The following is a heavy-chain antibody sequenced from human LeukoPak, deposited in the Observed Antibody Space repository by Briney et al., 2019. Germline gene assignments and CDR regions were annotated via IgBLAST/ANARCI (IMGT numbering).Heavy chain of an antibody. J-gene: IGHJ4*02. CDR2: INPDGGGT. Sequence: ALVKVSCKASGCTFTGYYIHWVRQAPGQGLDWMGRINPDGGGTNDAQEFQGRVTMTRDTSISTAYMELSSLTSDDTAVYYCARDLSSTSNWEFDYWGQGTLVTVSS. V-gene: IGHV1-2*06. CDR1: GCTFTGYY. CDR3: ARDLSSTSNWEFDY. D-gene: IGHD3-10*01.